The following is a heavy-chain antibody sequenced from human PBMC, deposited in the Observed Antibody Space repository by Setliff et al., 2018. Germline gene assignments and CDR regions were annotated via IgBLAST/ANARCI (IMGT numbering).Heavy chain of an antibody. J-gene: IGHJ6*03. V-gene: IGHV4-59*12. D-gene: IGHD3-3*01. CDR2: MYYSGDT. CDR3: ARMSGFQYMDV. Sequence: SETLSLTCTVSGGSINSYYWSWIRQPPGKGLEWIGYMYYSGDTNYNPSLKSRVTISVDTSKNQFSLKLSSVTAADTAVYYCARMSGFQYMDVWGKGTTVTVSS. CDR1: GGSINSYY.